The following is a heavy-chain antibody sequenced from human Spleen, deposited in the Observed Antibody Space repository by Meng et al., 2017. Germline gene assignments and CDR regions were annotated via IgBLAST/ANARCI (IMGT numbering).Heavy chain of an antibody. CDR1: GYTFIDYY. J-gene: IGHJ1*01. Sequence: ASVKVSCKASGYTFIDYYIHWVRQAPGQGLEWMGWISPNSGGINYAQKFQDRVTMTRDTSINTAYMELSSLTSDDTAVYYCARAIVGSTGSQYWGQGTLVTVSS. CDR2: ISPNSGGI. CDR3: ARAIVGSTGSQY. D-gene: IGHD1-26*01. V-gene: IGHV1-2*02.